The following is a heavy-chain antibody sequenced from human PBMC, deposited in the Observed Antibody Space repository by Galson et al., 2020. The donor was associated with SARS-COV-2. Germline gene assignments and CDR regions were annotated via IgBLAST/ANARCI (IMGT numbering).Heavy chain of an antibody. J-gene: IGHJ4*02. CDR2: LYSGGSP. D-gene: IGHD4-4*01. CDR1: GFIFSNYA. V-gene: IGHV3-23*03. CDR3: AKGVNGGNPLHYFDY. Sequence: GGSLRLSCEASGFIFSNYAMSWVRQAPGKGLEWVSVLYSGGSPYYSGSVKGRFTLSRDDSKNTLYLQINSLRVEDTAVYYCAKGVNGGNPLHYFDYWGRGTLVTVSS.